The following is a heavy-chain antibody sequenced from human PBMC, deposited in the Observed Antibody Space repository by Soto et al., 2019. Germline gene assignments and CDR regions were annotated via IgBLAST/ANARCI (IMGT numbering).Heavy chain of an antibody. CDR2: ISAYNGNT. Sequence: ASVKVSCKASGYTFTSYGISWVRQAPGQGLEWMGWISAYNGNTNYAQKLQGRVTMTTDTSTSTAYMELRSLRSDDTAVYYCARDPPDSSGWYQGSDYWGQGTLVTVSS. V-gene: IGHV1-18*01. CDR1: GYTFTSYG. CDR3: ARDPPDSSGWYQGSDY. D-gene: IGHD6-19*01. J-gene: IGHJ4*02.